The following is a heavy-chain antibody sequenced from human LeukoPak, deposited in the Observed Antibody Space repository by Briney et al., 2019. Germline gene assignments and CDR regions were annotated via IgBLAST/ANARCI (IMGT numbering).Heavy chain of an antibody. Sequence: SGGSLRLSCAASGFTFSNYGMHWVRQAPGKGLEWVAFIRYDGDDKFHADSVKGRFTISRDSSKNTLYLQMTSLGPEDTAVFYCARESTTYRVYGLDAFDVWGQGTVVTVSS. D-gene: IGHD5/OR15-5a*01. CDR1: GFTFSNYG. J-gene: IGHJ3*01. CDR3: ARESTTYRVYGLDAFDV. V-gene: IGHV3-30*02. CDR2: IRYDGDDK.